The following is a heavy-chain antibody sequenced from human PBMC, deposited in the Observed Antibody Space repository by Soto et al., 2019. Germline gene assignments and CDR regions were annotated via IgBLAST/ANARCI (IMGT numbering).Heavy chain of an antibody. J-gene: IGHJ3*02. Sequence: EVQLLESGGGLVQPGGSLRLSCAASGFTFSSYAMTWVRQAPGKGLEWVSAISGSGITTYYADSVKGRFTISRDNSKNTRYLQMNSLRAEDPAVYYCAKDRGYSYGYDAFDIWGQGTMVTVSS. CDR1: GFTFSSYA. D-gene: IGHD5-18*01. CDR3: AKDRGYSYGYDAFDI. CDR2: ISGSGITT. V-gene: IGHV3-23*01.